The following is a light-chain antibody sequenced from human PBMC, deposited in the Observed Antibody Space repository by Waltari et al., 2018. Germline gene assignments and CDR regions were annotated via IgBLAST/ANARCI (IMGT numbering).Light chain of an antibody. V-gene: IGKV3-11*01. J-gene: IGKJ2*03. CDR1: QSVISH. CDR3: QQRIQWPNS. Sequence: EIVLTQSPATLSLSPGERATISCRASQSVISHLAWYQQKPGQAPRLLIYGTSNRATGIPARFSGRGSGTDFTLTISSLEPEDFAVYYCQQRIQWPNSFGQGTKLEL. CDR2: GTS.